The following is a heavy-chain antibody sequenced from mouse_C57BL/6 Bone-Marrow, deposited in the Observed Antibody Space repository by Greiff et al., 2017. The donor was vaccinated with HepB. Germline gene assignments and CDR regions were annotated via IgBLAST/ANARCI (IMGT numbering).Heavy chain of an antibody. J-gene: IGHJ4*01. D-gene: IGHD1-2*01. V-gene: IGHV5-9-1*02. CDR1: GFTFSSYA. Sequence: EVQLVESGEGLVKPGGSLKLSCAASGFTFSSYAMSWVRQTPEKRLEWVAYISSGGDYIYYADTVKGRFTISRDNTRNTLYLQMSSLKSEDTAMYYWTRYYGPYYAMDYWGQGTSVTVSS. CDR3: TRYYGPYYAMDY. CDR2: ISSGGDYI.